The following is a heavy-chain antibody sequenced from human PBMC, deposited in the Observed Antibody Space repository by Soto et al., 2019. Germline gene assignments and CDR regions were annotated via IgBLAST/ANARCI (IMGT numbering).Heavy chain of an antibody. J-gene: IGHJ4*02. CDR2: ISNSGSDT. CDR1: GFTFGDFY. Sequence: GGSLRLSCEASGFTFGDFYMNWIRQAPGKGLECVSYISNSGSDTYYADSVKGRFTISRDNAKNSLYLQMSSLRAEDTAVYYCASDITYCTNGVCYFREHGVYWGQGALVPVSS. CDR3: ASDITYCTNGVCYFREHGVY. V-gene: IGHV3-11*01. D-gene: IGHD2-8*01.